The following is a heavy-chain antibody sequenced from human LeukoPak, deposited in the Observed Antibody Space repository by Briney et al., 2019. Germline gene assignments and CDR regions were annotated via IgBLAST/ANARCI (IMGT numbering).Heavy chain of an antibody. V-gene: IGHV3-23*01. CDR3: AKGAYDYIEMGYFDD. J-gene: IGHJ4*02. CDR2: IIGSSGDT. D-gene: IGHD5-12*01. CDR1: GFRFSNFA. Sequence: GGSLRLSCAASGFRFSNFAMSWVRQAPGKGLEWVSLIIGSSGDTLYADSVKGRFTVSRDISKNRLYLQMNSLRAEDTALYYCAKGAYDYIEMGYFDDWGQGTLVTVSS.